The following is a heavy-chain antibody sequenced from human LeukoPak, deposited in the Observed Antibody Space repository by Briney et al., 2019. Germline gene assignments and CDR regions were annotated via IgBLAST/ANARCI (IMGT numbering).Heavy chain of an antibody. CDR3: ARADGGYNLNY. D-gene: IGHD5-24*01. CDR1: GFTFSSYS. CDR2: ISSSSYI. V-gene: IGHV3-21*01. J-gene: IGHJ4*02. Sequence: PGGSLRLSCAASGFTFSSYSMNWVRQAPGKGLEWVSSISSSSYIYYADSVKGRFTISRDNAKNSLYLQMNSLRAEDTAVYYCARADGGYNLNYWGQGTLVTVSS.